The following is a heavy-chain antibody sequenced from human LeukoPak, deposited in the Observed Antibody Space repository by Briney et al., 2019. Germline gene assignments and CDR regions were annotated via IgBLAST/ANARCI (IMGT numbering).Heavy chain of an antibody. CDR1: GYTFTGYY. CDR3: ARDLEWLYPGGAFDI. CDR2: INPNSGGA. D-gene: IGHD3-3*01. V-gene: IGHV1-2*02. J-gene: IGHJ3*02. Sequence: ASVKVSCKASGYTFTGYYMHWVRQAPGQGLEWMGWINPNSGGANYAQKFQGRATMTRDTSISTAYMELSRLRSDDTAVYYCARDLEWLYPGGAFDIWGQGTMVTVSS.